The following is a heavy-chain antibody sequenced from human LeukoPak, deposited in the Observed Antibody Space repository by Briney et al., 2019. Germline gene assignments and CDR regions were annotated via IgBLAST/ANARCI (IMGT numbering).Heavy chain of an antibody. CDR2: IYYSGST. J-gene: IGHJ5*02. CDR1: GGSISSYY. D-gene: IGHD3-3*01. Sequence: PSETLSLTCTVSGGSISSYYWSWLRQPPGKGLEWIGYIYYSGSTNYNPSLKSRVTISVDTSKNQFSLKLSSVTAADTAVYYCARILGDFWSGYYGNWFDPWGQGTLVTVSS. CDR3: ARILGDFWSGYYGNWFDP. V-gene: IGHV4-59*08.